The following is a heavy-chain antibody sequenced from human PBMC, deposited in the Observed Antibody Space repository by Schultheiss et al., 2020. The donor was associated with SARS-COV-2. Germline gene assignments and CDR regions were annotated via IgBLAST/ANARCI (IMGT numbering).Heavy chain of an antibody. V-gene: IGHV3-15*01. CDR1: GFTFSSYW. J-gene: IGHJ4*02. CDR3: TRGLVPPSIGY. D-gene: IGHD2-2*01. Sequence: GGSLRLSCAASGFTFSSYWMSWVRQAPGKGLEWVGRIKSKTDGGTTDYAAPVKGRFTISRDDSKNTLYLQMNSLKTEDTAVYYCTRGLVPPSIGYWGQGTLVTVSS. CDR2: IKSKTDGGTT.